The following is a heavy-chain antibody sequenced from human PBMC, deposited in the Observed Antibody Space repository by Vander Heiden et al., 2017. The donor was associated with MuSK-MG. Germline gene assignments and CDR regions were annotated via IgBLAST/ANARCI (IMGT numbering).Heavy chain of an antibody. CDR3: ARVVVPAATNYYYYMDV. J-gene: IGHJ6*03. Sequence: QVQLVQSGAEVKKPGASVQVSCRASGYTFTSYDINWVRQATGQGLEWMGWMNPNSGNTGYAQKFQGRVTMTRNTSISTAYMELSSLRSEDTAVYYCARVVVPAATNYYYYMDVWGKGTTVTVSS. CDR1: GYTFTSYD. D-gene: IGHD2-2*01. V-gene: IGHV1-8*02. CDR2: MNPNSGNT.